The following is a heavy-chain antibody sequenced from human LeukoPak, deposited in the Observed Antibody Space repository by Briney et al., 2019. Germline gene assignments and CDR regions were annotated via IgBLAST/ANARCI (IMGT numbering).Heavy chain of an antibody. Sequence: GGSLRLSCAASGFTFSSYAMSWVRQAPGKGLEWVSGITDSGGSTYYADSVKGRFTISRDNSKNTLFLQMNSLRAEDTAVYYCARGAHKRDDYGGFFDYWGQGTLVTVSS. CDR3: ARGAHKRDDYGGFFDY. D-gene: IGHD4-23*01. V-gene: IGHV3-23*01. CDR1: GFTFSSYA. CDR2: ITDSGGST. J-gene: IGHJ4*02.